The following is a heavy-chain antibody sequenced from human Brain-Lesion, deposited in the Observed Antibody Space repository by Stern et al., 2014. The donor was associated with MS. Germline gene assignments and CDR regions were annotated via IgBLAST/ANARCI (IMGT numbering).Heavy chain of an antibody. D-gene: IGHD2-15*01. CDR2: IKEDGSET. V-gene: IGHV3-7*01. CDR1: GFPFSSFW. CDR3: ARGSDT. Sequence: EMQLVESGGALVQLGGPLGPPGAASGFPFSSFWMTWVRRAPGKGLEWVANIKEDGSETYYVDSVKGRFTISRDNAKNSLYLQMNSLRAEDTAVYYCARGSDTWGQGTLVTVSS. J-gene: IGHJ5*02.